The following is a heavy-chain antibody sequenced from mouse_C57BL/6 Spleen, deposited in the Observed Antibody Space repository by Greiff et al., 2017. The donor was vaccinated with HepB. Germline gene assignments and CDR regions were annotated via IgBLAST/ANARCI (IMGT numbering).Heavy chain of an antibody. CDR1: GFNIKDYY. Sequence: EVQLQQSGAELVRPGASVKLSCTASGFNIKDYYMHWVKQRPEQGLEWIGRIDPEDGDTEYAPKFQGKATMTADTASNTAYLQPSSLTSAEPTVYYCTTVSATTVVGYWGQGTTLTVSS. J-gene: IGHJ2*01. CDR2: IDPEDGDT. CDR3: TTVSATTVVGY. V-gene: IGHV14-1*01. D-gene: IGHD1-1*01.